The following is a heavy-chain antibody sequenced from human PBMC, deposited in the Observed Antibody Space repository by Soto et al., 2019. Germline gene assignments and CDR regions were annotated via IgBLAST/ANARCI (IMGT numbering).Heavy chain of an antibody. CDR3: ARVMVYAIRTNYYYGMDV. V-gene: IGHV3-48*02. D-gene: IGHD2-8*01. Sequence: EVQLVESGGGLVQPGGSPRLSCAASGFTFSSYSMNWVRQAPGKGLEWVSYISSSSSTIYYADSVKGRFTISRDNAKNSLYLQMNSLRDEDTAVYYCARVMVYAIRTNYYYGMDVWGQGTTVTVSS. CDR1: GFTFSSYS. J-gene: IGHJ6*02. CDR2: ISSSSSTI.